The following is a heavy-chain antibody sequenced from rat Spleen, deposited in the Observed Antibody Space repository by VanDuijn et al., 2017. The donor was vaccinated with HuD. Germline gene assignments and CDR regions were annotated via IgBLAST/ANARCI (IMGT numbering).Heavy chain of an antibody. Sequence: EVQLVESGGGLVQPGRSMKLSCTASGFTFSYHYMAWVRQAPAKGLEWVASISTGGGNTYYRDSVKGRITISRDDAINTLYLQMDSLRSEDTATYYCVRAMGIPSPFDNWGQGVMVTVSS. V-gene: IGHV5-25*01. D-gene: IGHD1-9*01. J-gene: IGHJ2*01. CDR1: GFTFSYHY. CDR3: VRAMGIPSPFDN. CDR2: ISTGGGNT.